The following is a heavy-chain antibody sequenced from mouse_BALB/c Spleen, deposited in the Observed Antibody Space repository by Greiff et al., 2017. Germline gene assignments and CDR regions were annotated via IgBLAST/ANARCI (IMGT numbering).Heavy chain of an antibody. D-gene: IGHD2-4*01. V-gene: IGHV5-9-4*01. CDR3: AREAITTRYLDY. CDR2: ISSGGSYT. Sequence: EVMLVESGGGLVKPGGSLKLSCAASGFTFSSYAMSWVRQSPEKRLEWVAEISSGGSYTYYPDTVTGRFTISRDNAKNTLYLEMSSLRSEDTAMYYCAREAITTRYLDYWGQGTTLTVSS. J-gene: IGHJ2*01. CDR1: GFTFSSYA.